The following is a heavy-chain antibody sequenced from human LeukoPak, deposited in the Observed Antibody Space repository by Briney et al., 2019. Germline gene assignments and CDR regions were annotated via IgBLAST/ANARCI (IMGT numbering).Heavy chain of an antibody. V-gene: IGHV3-7*01. CDR1: GFMFSDYR. CDR2: INRHGTEV. Sequence: GGPLRLSCAAPGFMFSDYRMTWVRHVPGTGLEWVGNINRHGTEVNYVDSVKGRFTISRDNAKNSLYLQLDSLRVEDTAVYYCARVGTWELQRVFDYWGQGTLVTVSS. D-gene: IGHD6-25*01. J-gene: IGHJ4*02. CDR3: ARVGTWELQRVFDY.